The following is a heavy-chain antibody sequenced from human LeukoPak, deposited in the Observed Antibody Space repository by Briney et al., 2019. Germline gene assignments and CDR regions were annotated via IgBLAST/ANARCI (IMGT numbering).Heavy chain of an antibody. D-gene: IGHD4-11*01. Sequence: GASVKVSCKASGYTFTSYDINWVRQATGQGLEWMGWMNPNSGNTGYAQKFQGRVTMTRNTSISTAYMELSSLRSEDTAVFYCASQTTVTKDFDYWGQGTLVTVSS. CDR3: ASQTTVTKDFDY. J-gene: IGHJ4*02. CDR2: MNPNSGNT. V-gene: IGHV1-8*01. CDR1: GYTFTSYD.